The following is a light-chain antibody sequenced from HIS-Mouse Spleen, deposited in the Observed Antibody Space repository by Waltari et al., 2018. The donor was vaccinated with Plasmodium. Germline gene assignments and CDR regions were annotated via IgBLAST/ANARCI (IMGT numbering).Light chain of an antibody. J-gene: IGLJ3*02. Sequence: SYELTQPPSVSVSPGQTPRNTCSGDALPKKSAYWYQQKSGQAPVLVIYEDSKRPSGIPERFSGSSSGTMATLTISGAQVEDEADYYCYSTDSSGNHRVFGGGTKLTVL. CDR3: YSTDSSGNHRV. V-gene: IGLV3-10*01. CDR2: EDS. CDR1: ALPKKS.